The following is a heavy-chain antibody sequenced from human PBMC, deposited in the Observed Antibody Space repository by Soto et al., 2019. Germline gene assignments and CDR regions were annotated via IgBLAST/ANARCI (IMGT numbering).Heavy chain of an antibody. CDR3: ARHFGEQLVPDNWFDP. CDR1: GGSISSSSYY. D-gene: IGHD6-13*01. J-gene: IGHJ5*02. Sequence: SETLSLTCTVSGGSISSSSYYWGWIRQPPGKGLEWIGSIYYSGSTYYNPSLKSRVTISVDTSKNQFSLKLSSVTAADTAVYYCARHFGEQLVPDNWFDPWGQGTLVTVSS. V-gene: IGHV4-39*01. CDR2: IYYSGST.